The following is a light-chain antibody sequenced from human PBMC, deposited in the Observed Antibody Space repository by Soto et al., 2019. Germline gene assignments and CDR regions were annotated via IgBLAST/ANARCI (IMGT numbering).Light chain of an antibody. V-gene: IGLV1-51*01. Sequence: QSLLTQPPSVSAAPGQKVTISCSGSNSNIGNTYVSWYQQLPGTAPKLLIYDNSHRPSGIPDRFSGSKSGTSATLGITGLQTGDEADYYCGTWDSGLSAVVFGGGTKLTVL. CDR2: DNS. J-gene: IGLJ2*01. CDR1: NSNIGNTY. CDR3: GTWDSGLSAVV.